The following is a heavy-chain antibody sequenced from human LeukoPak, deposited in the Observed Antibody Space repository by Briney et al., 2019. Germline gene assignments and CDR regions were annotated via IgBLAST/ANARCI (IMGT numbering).Heavy chain of an antibody. CDR3: ASGRLGRLSYYFDY. CDR1: GGSISSGDYY. D-gene: IGHD3-16*01. V-gene: IGHV4-30-4*01. Sequence: PSETLSLTCTVSGGSISSGDYYWSWIRQPPGKGLEWIGYIYYSGSTYYNPSLKSRVTISVDTSKNQFSLKLSSVTAADTAVYYCASGRLGRLSYYFDYWGQGTLVTVSS. J-gene: IGHJ4*02. CDR2: IYYSGST.